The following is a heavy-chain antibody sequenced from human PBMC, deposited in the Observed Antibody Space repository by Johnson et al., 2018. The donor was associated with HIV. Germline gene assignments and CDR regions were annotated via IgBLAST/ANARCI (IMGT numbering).Heavy chain of an antibody. CDR1: GFTVNNNY. V-gene: IGHV3-66*02. Sequence: EVQLVESGGGLVQPGGSLRLSCASSGFTVNNNYMSWVRQGPGKGLEWVSVINSGGSTTYADSVKGRFTISRDNSKNTLYLQINSLRAEDTAVYYCTRVGRGLGTEDAFDIWGQGTMVTVSS. D-gene: IGHD1-14*01. CDR2: INSGGST. J-gene: IGHJ3*02. CDR3: TRVGRGLGTEDAFDI.